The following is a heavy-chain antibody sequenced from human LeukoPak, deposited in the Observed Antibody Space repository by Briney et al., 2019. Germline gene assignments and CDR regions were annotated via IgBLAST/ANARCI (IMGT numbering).Heavy chain of an antibody. Sequence: ASVKVSCKTSGYTFTGYYMHWLRQAPGQGLEWMGRIIPILGIANYAQKFQGRVTITADKSTSTAYMELSSLRSEDTAVYYCAKDYYDFWSGYYTGMVGYYMDVWGKGTTVTVSS. V-gene: IGHV1-69*04. J-gene: IGHJ6*03. CDR1: GYTFTGYY. CDR2: IIPILGIA. D-gene: IGHD3-3*01. CDR3: AKDYYDFWSGYYTGMVGYYMDV.